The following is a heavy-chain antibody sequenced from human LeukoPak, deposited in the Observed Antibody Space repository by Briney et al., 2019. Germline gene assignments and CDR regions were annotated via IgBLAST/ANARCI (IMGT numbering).Heavy chain of an antibody. CDR1: GFTFSNAW. D-gene: IGHD3-10*01. V-gene: IGHV3-15*01. CDR2: IKSKTDGGTT. J-gene: IGHJ6*04. Sequence: GGSLRLSCAASGFTFSNAWMSWVRQAPGKGLEWVGRIKSKTDGGTTDYAAPVKGRFTISRDDSKNTLYLQMNSLKTEDTAVYYCTSRALSYYYYGMDVWGKGTTVTVSS. CDR3: TSRALSYYYYGMDV.